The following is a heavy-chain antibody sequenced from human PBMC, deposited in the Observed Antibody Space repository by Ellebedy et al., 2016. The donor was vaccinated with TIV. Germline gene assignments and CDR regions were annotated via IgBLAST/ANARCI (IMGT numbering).Heavy chain of an antibody. CDR2: IWYDGSHK. J-gene: IGHJ6*03. D-gene: IGHD1-14*01. CDR3: AREMITGYFYYMDV. CDR1: GFTFSSYG. Sequence: GGSLRLSXAASGFTFSSYGMHWVRQAPGKGLEWVAFIWYDGSHKKYVDSVKGRFTISRDNSKNTLYLQMNSLRAEDTALYFCAREMITGYFYYMDVWGKGTTVTVSS. V-gene: IGHV3-33*01.